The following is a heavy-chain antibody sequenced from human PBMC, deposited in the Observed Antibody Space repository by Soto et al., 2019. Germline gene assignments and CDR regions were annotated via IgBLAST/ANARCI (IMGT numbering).Heavy chain of an antibody. J-gene: IGHJ3*02. CDR1: GASISSSYW. CDR3: ARRYGYAFDI. Sequence: SETLSLTCAVSGASISSSYWWSWVRQAPGKGLEWIGESYHSGSTNYNPSLKSRVTISVDKSKNQFSLKLSSVTAADTAVYYCARRYGYAFDIWGQGTMVTVSS. D-gene: IGHD4-17*01. V-gene: IGHV4-4*02. CDR2: SYHSGST.